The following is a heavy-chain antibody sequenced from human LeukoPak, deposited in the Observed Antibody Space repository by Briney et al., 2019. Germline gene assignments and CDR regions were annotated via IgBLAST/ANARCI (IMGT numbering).Heavy chain of an antibody. CDR2: INYSGRT. CDR1: GDSISGYS. J-gene: IGHJ4*02. D-gene: IGHD3-22*01. V-gene: IGHV4-59*08. CDR3: ARHGHDSGNFEAHFYS. Sequence: SETLSLTCTVSGDSISGYSWSWIRQSPGKGLEWIAYINYSGRTNYNLSLKNRVTISVDTSNNQFSLRLSSVTAADTAVYFCARHGHDSGNFEAHFYSWGQGTLVTVSS.